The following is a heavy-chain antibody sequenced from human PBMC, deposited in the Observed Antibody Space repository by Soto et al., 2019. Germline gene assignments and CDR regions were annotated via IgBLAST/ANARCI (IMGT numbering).Heavy chain of an antibody. J-gene: IGHJ3*02. CDR1: SGTISSSNW. Sequence: TSETLSLTCAVSSGTISSSNWWSWVRQPPGKGLEWIGEIYHSGSTNYNPSLKSRVTISVDKSKNQFSLKLSSVTAADTAVYYCARVKGIWFGELLRAFDIWGQGTMVTVSS. D-gene: IGHD3-10*01. V-gene: IGHV4-4*02. CDR2: IYHSGST. CDR3: ARVKGIWFGELLRAFDI.